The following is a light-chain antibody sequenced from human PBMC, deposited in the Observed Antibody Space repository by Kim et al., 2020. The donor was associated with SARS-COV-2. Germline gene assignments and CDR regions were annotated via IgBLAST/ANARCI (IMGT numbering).Light chain of an antibody. V-gene: IGKV2-28*01. J-gene: IGKJ4*01. CDR3: MQALQTPPT. Sequence: DIVMTQSPLSLPVTPGESASISCRSSQSLLHSNGYNYLDWYVQKSGQSPQLLIYLGSNRDSGVPDRFSGSGSGTEFTLKISRVEAEDVGVYYCMQALQTPPTFGGGTKVEI. CDR1: QSLLHSNGYNY. CDR2: LGS.